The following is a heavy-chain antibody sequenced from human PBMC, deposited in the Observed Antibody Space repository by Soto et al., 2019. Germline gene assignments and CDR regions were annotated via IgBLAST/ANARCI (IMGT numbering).Heavy chain of an antibody. V-gene: IGHV1-3*01. CDR3: ARDPGTGAALRAYHFDY. J-gene: IGHJ4*02. CDR1: RYSFTTYS. D-gene: IGHD1-1*01. CDR2: INAGNGDT. Sequence: ASVKVCCEASRYSFTTYSLHWVRQAPGQRLEWMGWINAGNGDTKYSEKFQGRVTITRDTSANTAYMELSSLRSEDTSVYYCARDPGTGAALRAYHFDYWGQGTLVTVSS.